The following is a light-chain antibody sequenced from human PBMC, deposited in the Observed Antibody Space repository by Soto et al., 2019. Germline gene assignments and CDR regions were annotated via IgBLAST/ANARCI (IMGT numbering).Light chain of an antibody. Sequence: QSALSQPASVSGSPGQSITISCTGTSSDVGGFEYVSWYQHQPGKAPKLIIYDVTKRPSGVSNRFSGSKSGNTASLTISGIQAEDEGDYYCGSITRSSTSVCGIRNKVT. CDR3: GSITRSSTSV. CDR1: SSDVGGFEY. V-gene: IGLV2-14*01. CDR2: DVT. J-gene: IGLJ1*01.